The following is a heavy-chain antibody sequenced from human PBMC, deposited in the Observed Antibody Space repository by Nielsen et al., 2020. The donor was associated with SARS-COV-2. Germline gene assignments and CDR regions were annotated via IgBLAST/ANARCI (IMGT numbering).Heavy chain of an antibody. CDR1: GFTFSDHY. D-gene: IGHD3-22*01. Sequence: GGSLRLSCAASGFTFSDHYMSWIRQAPGKGLEWVSYISSSGSTIYYADSVKGRFTISRDNAKNSLYLQMNSLRAEDTAVYYCAREVGYYYDSSGYYLNWFDPWGQGTLVTVSS. CDR3: AREVGYYYDSSGYYLNWFDP. J-gene: IGHJ5*02. V-gene: IGHV3-11*04. CDR2: ISSSGSTI.